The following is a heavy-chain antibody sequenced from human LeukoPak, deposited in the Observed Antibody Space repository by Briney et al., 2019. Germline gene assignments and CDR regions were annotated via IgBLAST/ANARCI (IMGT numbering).Heavy chain of an antibody. D-gene: IGHD2-15*01. CDR2: IQDSGIT. V-gene: IGHV4-4*09. J-gene: IGHJ1*01. Sequence: SETLSRRCNVSGDSVSSGYWSWIRQSPGKGLEWIGFIQDSGITDYNPSLKSRLIISVDTSKNLFSLTLRSVTAADTAVYYCAGRGHRYSRDWGQGILVTVSS. CDR1: GDSVSSGY. CDR3: AGRGHRYSRD.